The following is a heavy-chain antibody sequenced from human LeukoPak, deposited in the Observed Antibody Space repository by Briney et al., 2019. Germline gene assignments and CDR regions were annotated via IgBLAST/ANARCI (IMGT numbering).Heavy chain of an antibody. CDR2: ISGSGGST. CDR3: AKASPPDFWSGYYLDFDY. CDR1: GFTVSSNY. J-gene: IGHJ4*02. Sequence: PGGSLRLSCAASGFTVSSNYMSWVRQAPGKGLEWVSAISGSGGSTYYADSVKGRFTISRDNSKNTLYLQMNSLRAEDTAVYYCAKASPPDFWSGYYLDFDYWGQGTLVTVSS. D-gene: IGHD3-3*01. V-gene: IGHV3-23*01.